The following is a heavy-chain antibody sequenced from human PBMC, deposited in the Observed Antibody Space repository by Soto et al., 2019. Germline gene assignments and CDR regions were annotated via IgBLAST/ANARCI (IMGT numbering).Heavy chain of an antibody. CDR2: IYHSGST. Sequence: SETLSLTCTVSGGSISSGGYSWSWIRQPPGKGLEWIGYIYHSGSTYYNPSLKSRVTISVDRSKNQFSLKLSSVTAADTAVYYCARWGMYAPRFYPCGQGTLVTVSS. CDR1: GGSISSGGYS. CDR3: ARWGMYAPRFYP. V-gene: IGHV4-30-2*01. J-gene: IGHJ5*02. D-gene: IGHD3-16*01.